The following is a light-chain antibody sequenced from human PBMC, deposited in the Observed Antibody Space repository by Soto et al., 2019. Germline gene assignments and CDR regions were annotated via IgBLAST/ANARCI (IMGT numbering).Light chain of an antibody. J-gene: IGKJ1*01. CDR2: GAS. CDR3: QQYGSSRWT. CDR1: QSVSSSY. Sequence: EIVLTQSPGTLSLPPGERATLSCRASQSVSSSYLAWYQRKPGQAPRLLIYGASSRATGIPDRFSGSGSGTDFTLTISRLEPEDFAVYYCQQYGSSRWTFGQGTKVDIK. V-gene: IGKV3-20*01.